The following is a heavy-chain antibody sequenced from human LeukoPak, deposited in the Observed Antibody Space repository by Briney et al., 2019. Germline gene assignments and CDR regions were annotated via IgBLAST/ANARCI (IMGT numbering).Heavy chain of an antibody. V-gene: IGHV3-30*02. CDR1: GFTFSSYG. CDR3: AKADDSSGYPTLFDY. CDR2: IWYGGSNK. Sequence: QPGGSLRLSCAASGFTFSSYGMHWVRQAPGKGLEWVAVIWYGGSNKYYADSVKGRFTISRDNSKSTLYLQMNSLRAEDTAVYYCAKADDSSGYPTLFDYWGQGTLVTVSS. J-gene: IGHJ4*02. D-gene: IGHD3-22*01.